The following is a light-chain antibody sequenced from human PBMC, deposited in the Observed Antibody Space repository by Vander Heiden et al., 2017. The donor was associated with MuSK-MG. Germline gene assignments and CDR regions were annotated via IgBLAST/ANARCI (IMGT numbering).Light chain of an antibody. V-gene: IGKV1-5*03. CDR2: KAS. CDR1: QSISSW. CDR3: QQYNTDSPTWT. J-gene: IGKJ1*01. Sequence: DIQMTQSPSTLSASVGDRVTIPCRASQSISSWLAWYQQKPGKAPKLLIYKASSLESGVPSRFSGSGSGTEFTLTISSLQPDDFATYYCQQYNTDSPTWTFGQGTMVEIK.